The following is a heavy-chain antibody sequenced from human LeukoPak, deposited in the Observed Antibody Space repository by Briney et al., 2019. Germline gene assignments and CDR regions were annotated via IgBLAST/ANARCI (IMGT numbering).Heavy chain of an antibody. CDR1: GDSISSSNW. CDR2: IHYSGST. V-gene: IGHV4-4*02. CDR3: ARVSWFPGTSYYYMDV. J-gene: IGHJ6*03. D-gene: IGHD1-1*01. Sequence: SETLSLTCAVSGDSISSSNWWSWVRQPPGKGLEWIGSIHYSGSTNYNPSLKSRVTISVDTSKNQFSLKLSSVTAADTAVYYCARVSWFPGTSYYYMDVWGKGTTVTVSS.